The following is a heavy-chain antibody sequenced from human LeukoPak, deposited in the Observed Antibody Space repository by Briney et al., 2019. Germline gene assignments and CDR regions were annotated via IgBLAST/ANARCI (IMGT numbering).Heavy chain of an antibody. D-gene: IGHD3-9*01. CDR1: GFTFSSYA. CDR2: ISDDGIKK. Sequence: GRSLRLSCAASGFTFSSYAMHWVRQAPGKGLEWVAIISDDGIKKYYADSKKGRFTISRDNSKNTLYLQVNGLRPEDTAVYYCARGGGDKTAYYGDQFDCWGQGTLVTVSS. J-gene: IGHJ4*02. CDR3: ARGGGDKTAYYGDQFDC. V-gene: IGHV3-30*01.